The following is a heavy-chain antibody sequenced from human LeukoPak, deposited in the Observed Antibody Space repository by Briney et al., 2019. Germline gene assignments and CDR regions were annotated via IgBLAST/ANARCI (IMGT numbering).Heavy chain of an antibody. D-gene: IGHD3-16*01. CDR1: GGSISSNSFY. J-gene: IGHJ6*03. CDR3: ARQGADYFYYYVDV. CDR2: IYYSGST. V-gene: IGHV4-39*01. Sequence: PSETLSLTCSVYGGSISSNSFYWDWIRQPPGKGLEWIGSIYYSGSTFYSSSLESRVSLSVDMSKNQFSLKLTSVTAADTAVYYCARQGADYFYYYVDVWGEGTTVAVSS.